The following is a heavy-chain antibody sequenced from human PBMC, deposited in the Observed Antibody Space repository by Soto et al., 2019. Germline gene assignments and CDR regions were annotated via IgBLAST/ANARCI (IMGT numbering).Heavy chain of an antibody. D-gene: IGHD2-2*01. J-gene: IGHJ6*02. Sequence: GASVKVSCKASGGTFSSYAISWVRQAPGQGLEWMGGIIPIFGTANYAQKFQGRVTITADKSTSTAYMELSSLRSEDTAVYYCARGGGFTAQLPAAYYYYGMDVWGQGTTVTVSS. CDR1: GGTFSSYA. CDR2: IIPIFGTA. V-gene: IGHV1-69*06. CDR3: ARGGGFTAQLPAAYYYYGMDV.